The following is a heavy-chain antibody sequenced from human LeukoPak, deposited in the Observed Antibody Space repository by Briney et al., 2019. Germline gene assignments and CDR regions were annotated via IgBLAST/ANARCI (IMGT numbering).Heavy chain of an antibody. D-gene: IGHD2-2*01. CDR3: ARDCPTCSTSCYPDY. Sequence: GGSLRLSCAASGFTFSSYSMNWVRQAPGKGLEWVSSISSSSSYIYYADSVKGRFTISRDNAKNSLYLQMNSLRAEDTAVYYCARDCPTCSTSCYPDYWGQGTLVTVSS. CDR2: ISSSSSYI. J-gene: IGHJ4*02. V-gene: IGHV3-21*01. CDR1: GFTFSSYS.